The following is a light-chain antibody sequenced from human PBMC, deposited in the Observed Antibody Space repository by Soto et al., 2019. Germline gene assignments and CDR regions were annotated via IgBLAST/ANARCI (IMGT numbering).Light chain of an antibody. J-gene: IGKJ1*01. CDR3: QQYYSYPLP. CDR2: AAS. Sequence: AIRMTQSPSSFSASTGDRVTITCRASQGISSYLAWYQQKPGKAPKLLIYAASTLQSGVPSRFRGSGSGTDFTLTISCLQSEDFATYYCQQYYSYPLPFGQGPKVEIK. CDR1: QGISSY. V-gene: IGKV1-8*01.